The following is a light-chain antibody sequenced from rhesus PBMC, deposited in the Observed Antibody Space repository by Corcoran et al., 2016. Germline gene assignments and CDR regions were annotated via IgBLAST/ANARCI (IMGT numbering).Light chain of an antibody. CDR2: GVN. J-gene: IGLJ6*01. V-gene: IGLV2S7*01. CDR3: LSYTTSSTFV. CDR1: SSAIGDYNY. Sequence: QSAPTQPHSVSGSPGQSVTISYTGTSSAIGDYNYVSWYQQHPGKAPKLMIYGVNNRPSGVSDRFSGAKSGNTASLTISGLQAEDEADYYCLSYTTSSTFVFGSGTKLTVL.